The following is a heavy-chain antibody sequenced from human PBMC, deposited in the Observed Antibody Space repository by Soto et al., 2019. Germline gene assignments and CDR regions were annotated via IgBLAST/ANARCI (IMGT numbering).Heavy chain of an antibody. D-gene: IGHD6-6*01. CDR1: GDSDSSNSAA. CDR3: ARIHSSSSLDMDV. CDR2: TYYRSKWYY. V-gene: IGHV6-1*01. Sequence: SQTLSLTCAISGDSDSSNSAAWNWIWQSPSRGLEWLGRTYYRSKWYYGYAVSVKSRITIKADTSKNQFSLQLNSVTPEDTAVYYCARIHSSSSLDMDVCGQGITVTVSS. J-gene: IGHJ6*02.